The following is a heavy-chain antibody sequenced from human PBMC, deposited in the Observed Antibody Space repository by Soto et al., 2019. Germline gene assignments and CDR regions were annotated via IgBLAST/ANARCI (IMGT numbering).Heavy chain of an antibody. Sequence: ASVKVSCKASGYTFTIYYIHWVLQSPLQWLDWMGIINPRGGITTYAQKFQGRLTMTGDTSTSTVYMELSSLTSEDTAMYHCASSPAYGSSWYGIPPDLSHGMDVWGQGTTVTVSS. D-gene: IGHD6-13*01. CDR3: ASSPAYGSSWYGIPPDLSHGMDV. CDR1: GYTFTIYY. J-gene: IGHJ6*02. CDR2: INPRGGIT. V-gene: IGHV1-46*01.